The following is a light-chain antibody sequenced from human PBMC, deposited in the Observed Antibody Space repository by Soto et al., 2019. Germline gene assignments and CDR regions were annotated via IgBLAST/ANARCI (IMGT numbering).Light chain of an antibody. CDR1: QSLSTNY. Sequence: EIVLTQSPGTLSLSPGERATLSCRASQSLSTNYLAWYQRKPGQAPRLLIYGASSRATDIPRRFSGSGSGTDFNLTITRLEPEDFAVYDYQQYGDSPPTFGQGTKV. J-gene: IGKJ1*01. CDR2: GAS. CDR3: QQYGDSPPT. V-gene: IGKV3-20*01.